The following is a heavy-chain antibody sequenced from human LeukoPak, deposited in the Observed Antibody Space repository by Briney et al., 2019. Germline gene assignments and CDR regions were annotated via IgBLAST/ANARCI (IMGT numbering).Heavy chain of an antibody. J-gene: IGHJ5*02. D-gene: IGHD2-15*01. Sequence: SETLSLTCAVYGGSFSGYYWSWIRQPPGKGLEWIGEINHSGSTNYNPSLKSRVTISVDTSKNQFSLKLSSVTAADTAVYYCAREAVVVAARLNWFDPWGQGTLVTVSS. CDR3: AREAVVVAARLNWFDP. V-gene: IGHV4-34*01. CDR2: INHSGST. CDR1: GGSFSGYY.